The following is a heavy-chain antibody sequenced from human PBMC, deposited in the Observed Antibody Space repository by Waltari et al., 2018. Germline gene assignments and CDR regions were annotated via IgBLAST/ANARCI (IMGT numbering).Heavy chain of an antibody. CDR1: GGSISSSIYY. J-gene: IGHJ4*02. Sequence: QLQLQESGPGRVKPSETLSLTCTVPGGSISSSIYYWGWIRQPPWTGLAWIGSIHFSGSTNYNPSLKSRVTISVDTSKNQFSLRLSSVTAADTAVYYCARIIGYCSSTSCYGGWGQGTLVTVSS. CDR2: IHFSGST. V-gene: IGHV4-39*01. D-gene: IGHD2-2*01. CDR3: ARIIGYCSSTSCYGG.